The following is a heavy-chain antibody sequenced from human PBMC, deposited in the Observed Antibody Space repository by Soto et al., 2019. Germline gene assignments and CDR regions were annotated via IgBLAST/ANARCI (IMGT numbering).Heavy chain of an antibody. Sequence: ASVTVSCKASGYTFKDYGINWVRQAPGQALEWMGWIAAYNGNTKYPQKVQGRVTLTTDRSTRTTNMELTSLRSGDTAVYYCASDLDPYSYAYGYWGQGTLVTVSS. J-gene: IGHJ4*02. CDR2: IAAYNGNT. D-gene: IGHD5-18*01. CDR3: ASDLDPYSYAYGY. V-gene: IGHV1-18*04. CDR1: GYTFKDYG.